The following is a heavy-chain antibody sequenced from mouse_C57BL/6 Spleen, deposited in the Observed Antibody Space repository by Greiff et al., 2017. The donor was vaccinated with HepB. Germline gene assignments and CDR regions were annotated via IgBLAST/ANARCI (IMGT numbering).Heavy chain of an antibody. V-gene: IGHV1-62-2*01. CDR1: GYTFTEYT. CDR2: FYPGSGSI. D-gene: IGHD2-4*01. J-gene: IGHJ4*01. CDR3: ARQKYDYPPYYAMDY. Sequence: VHLVESGAELVKPGASVKLSCKASGYTFTEYTIHWVKQRSGQGLEWIGWFYPGSGSIKYNEKFKDKATLTADKSSSTVYMELSRLTSEDSAVYFCARQKYDYPPYYAMDYWGQGTSVTVSS.